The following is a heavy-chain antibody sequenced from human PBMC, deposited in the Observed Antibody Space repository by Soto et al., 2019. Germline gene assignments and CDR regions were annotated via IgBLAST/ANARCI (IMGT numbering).Heavy chain of an antibody. Sequence: GGSLRLSCAASGFTFSSYAMTWVRQAPGQGLEWVSAISGSADSTHYADSVRGRFTISRDNSKNTLYLQMNSLRAEDTAVYYCANCRYCNSPYHWGQGTLVTVSS. CDR3: ANCRYCNSPYH. D-gene: IGHD2-2*01. J-gene: IGHJ5*02. V-gene: IGHV3-23*01. CDR1: GFTFSSYA. CDR2: ISGSADST.